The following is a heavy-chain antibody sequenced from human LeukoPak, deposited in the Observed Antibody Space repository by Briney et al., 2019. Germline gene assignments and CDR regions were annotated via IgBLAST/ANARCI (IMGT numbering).Heavy chain of an antibody. CDR2: ISSSGNTI. Sequence: GGSLRLSCAASGFTFSHSYMSWIRQPPGKGLEWVAYISSSGNTIYYADSVKGRFTISRDNAKNSLYLEMVSLGVEDTAVYFCAGGDMFLNDAYDTWGQGTTVSVSS. CDR3: AGGDMFLNDAYDT. CDR1: GFTFSHSY. D-gene: IGHD2-21*02. V-gene: IGHV3-11*01. J-gene: IGHJ3*02.